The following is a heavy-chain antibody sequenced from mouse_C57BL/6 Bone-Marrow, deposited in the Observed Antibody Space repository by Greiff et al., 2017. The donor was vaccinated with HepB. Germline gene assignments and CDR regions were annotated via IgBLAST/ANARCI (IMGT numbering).Heavy chain of an antibody. CDR3: ARVYGSNENYFDY. V-gene: IGHV1-50*01. Sequence: QVQLQQPGAELVKPGASVKLSCKASGYTFTSYWMQWVKQRPGQGLEWIGEIDPSDSYTNYNQKFKGKATLTVDTSSSTAYMQLSSLTSEDSAVYYCARVYGSNENYFDYWGKGTTLTVSS. CDR1: GYTFTSYW. CDR2: IDPSDSYT. J-gene: IGHJ2*01. D-gene: IGHD1-1*01.